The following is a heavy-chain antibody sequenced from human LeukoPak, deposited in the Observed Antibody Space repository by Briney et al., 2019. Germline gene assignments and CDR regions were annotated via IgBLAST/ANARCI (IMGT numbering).Heavy chain of an antibody. CDR3: ARGLYYYDSSGYYRHYYYYYGMDV. D-gene: IGHD3-22*01. V-gene: IGHV1-18*01. CDR2: ISAYNGNT. Sequence: ASVKVSCKASGYTFTSYGISWVRQAPGQGLEWMGWISAYNGNTNYAQKLQGRVTMTTDTSTSTAYMELRSLRSDDTAVYYCARGLYYYDSSGYYRHYYYYYGMDVWGQGTTVTVSS. CDR1: GYTFTSYG. J-gene: IGHJ6*02.